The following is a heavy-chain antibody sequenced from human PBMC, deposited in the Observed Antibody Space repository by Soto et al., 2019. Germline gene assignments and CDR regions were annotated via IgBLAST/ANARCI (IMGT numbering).Heavy chain of an antibody. D-gene: IGHD6-25*01. V-gene: IGHV1-8*01. J-gene: IGHJ4*02. Sequence: QVQLVQSGAEVKKPGASVKVSCKASGYTFTRYDINWVRQATGQGLEWMGWMNPKSGNTGSAQKFQGRVTMTRDTSINTAYMELSSLRSEDTAGYYCGRAAPDLDSWGQGTLVTVSS. CDR3: GRAAPDLDS. CDR1: GYTFTRYD. CDR2: MNPKSGNT.